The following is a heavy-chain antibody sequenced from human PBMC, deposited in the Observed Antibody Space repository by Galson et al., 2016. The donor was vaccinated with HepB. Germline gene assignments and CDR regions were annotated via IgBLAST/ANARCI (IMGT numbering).Heavy chain of an antibody. CDR2: VYYNGNA. Sequence: TLSLTCNVSGGSISSGGFYWSWIRQHPGKGLEWIGYVYYNGNAFHNPSLQSRLTLSVDTSKNQFSLRLTSVTAADTAVYYCARDNSRFRDYNSRPLRGLDVWGQGTTVTVS. CDR1: GGSISSGGFY. CDR3: ARDNSRFRDYNSRPLRGLDV. V-gene: IGHV4-31*03. J-gene: IGHJ6*02. D-gene: IGHD3-22*01.